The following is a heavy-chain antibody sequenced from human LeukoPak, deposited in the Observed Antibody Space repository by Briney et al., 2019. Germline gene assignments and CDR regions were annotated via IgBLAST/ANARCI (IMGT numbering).Heavy chain of an antibody. CDR1: GYTFTGYY. CDR3: ASIDTAMAFDY. V-gene: IGHV1-2*02. CDR2: INPNSGGT. D-gene: IGHD5-18*01. J-gene: IGHJ4*02. Sequence: ASVKVSCKASGYTFTGYYMHWVRQAPGQGLEWMGWINPNSGGTNYAQKFQGRVTMTTDTSTSTAYMELRSLRSDDTAVYYCASIDTAMAFDYWGQGTLVTVSS.